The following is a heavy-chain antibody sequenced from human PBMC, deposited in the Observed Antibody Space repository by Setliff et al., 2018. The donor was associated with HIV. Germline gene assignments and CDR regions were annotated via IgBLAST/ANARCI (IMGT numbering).Heavy chain of an antibody. CDR3: AKWGSATPYFDD. Sequence: PGESLKISCQGSGYSFTSYWIGWVRQMPGKGLEWMGSIYPRDSDIKYSTSLQGQVTISADKSVNTAYLQWSSLKASDTAMYYCAKWGSATPYFDDWGQGTLVTVSS. J-gene: IGHJ4*02. CDR2: IYPRDSDI. CDR1: GYSFTSYW. V-gene: IGHV5-51*01. D-gene: IGHD6-25*01.